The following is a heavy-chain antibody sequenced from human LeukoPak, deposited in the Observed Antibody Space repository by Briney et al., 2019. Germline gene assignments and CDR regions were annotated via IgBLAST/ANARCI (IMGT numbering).Heavy chain of an antibody. V-gene: IGHV4-61*01. CDR3: ARAVYYGGDCWIPDY. D-gene: IGHD2-21*02. Sequence: PSETLSLTCTVSGGSVSSGSYYWSWIRQPPGKGLEWIGYIYYSGSTNYNPSLKSRVTISVDTSKNQFSLKLSSVTAADTAVYYCARAVYYGGDCWIPDYWGQGTLVTVSS. J-gene: IGHJ4*02. CDR1: GGSVSSGSYY. CDR2: IYYSGST.